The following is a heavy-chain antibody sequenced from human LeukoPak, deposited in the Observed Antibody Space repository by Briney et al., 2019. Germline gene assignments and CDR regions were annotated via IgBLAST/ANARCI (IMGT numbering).Heavy chain of an antibody. CDR1: GGSITSSY. J-gene: IGHJ4*02. Sequence: PPETLCLTPTVSGGSITSSYWSWIRQPAGKGLEWIGRIYTSGSTNYNPSLKSRVTMSVDTSKNQFSLKLSSVTAADTAVYYCARSSTVVTTHIDYWGQGTLVTVSS. CDR3: ARSSTVVTTHIDY. V-gene: IGHV4-4*07. CDR2: IYTSGST. D-gene: IGHD4-23*01.